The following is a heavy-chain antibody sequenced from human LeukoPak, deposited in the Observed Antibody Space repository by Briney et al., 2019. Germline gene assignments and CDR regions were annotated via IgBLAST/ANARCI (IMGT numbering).Heavy chain of an antibody. CDR2: ISYDGSNK. Sequence: PGRSLRLSCAASGFTFSTYAMHWIRQAPGKGLEWVAVISYDGSNKYYADSVKGRFTISGDDSKNTLYLQMSSLRVEDTAVYYCATSIRDAFDIWGQGTMVTVSS. V-gene: IGHV3-30*04. J-gene: IGHJ3*02. CDR3: ATSIRDAFDI. D-gene: IGHD2-2*02. CDR1: GFTFSTYA.